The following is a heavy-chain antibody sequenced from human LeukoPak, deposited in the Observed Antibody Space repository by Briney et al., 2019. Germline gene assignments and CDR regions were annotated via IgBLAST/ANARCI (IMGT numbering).Heavy chain of an antibody. J-gene: IGHJ5*02. CDR2: IIPIFGTA. D-gene: IGHD2-2*01. Sequence: ASVKVSCKASGGTFSSYAISWVRQAPGQGLEWMGGIIPIFGTANYAQKFQGRVTITADESTSTAYMELSSLRSEDTAVYYCARGGYCSSTSCYWFDPWGQGTLVTVSS. V-gene: IGHV1-69*13. CDR1: GGTFSSYA. CDR3: ARGGYCSSTSCYWFDP.